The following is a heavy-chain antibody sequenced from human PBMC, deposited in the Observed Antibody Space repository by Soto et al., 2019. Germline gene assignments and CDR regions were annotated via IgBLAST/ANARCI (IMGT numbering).Heavy chain of an antibody. CDR2: INPNSGGT. Sequence: GSVKVSCKASGYTFTGYYMHWVRQAPGQGLEWMGWINPNSGGTNYAQKFQGRVTMTRDTSISTPYMELSRLRSDDTAVYYCARDRWYSSSAPPTYYYYYYGMEVWGQGTTVSVSS. J-gene: IGHJ6*01. V-gene: IGHV1-2*02. D-gene: IGHD6-6*01. CDR1: GYTFTGYY. CDR3: ARDRWYSSSAPPTYYYYYYGMEV.